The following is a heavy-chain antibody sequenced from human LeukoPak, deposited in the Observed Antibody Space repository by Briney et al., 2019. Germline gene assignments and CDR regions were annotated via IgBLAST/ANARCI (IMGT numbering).Heavy chain of an antibody. CDR3: AKDLLDIVVVPAAVFDY. J-gene: IGHJ4*02. CDR1: GFTFSNYW. Sequence: PGGSLRLSCAASGFTFSNYWMDWVRQAPGKGPEWVANINQDGSEKYFVDSVKGRFTISRDNAKNSLYLQMNSLRAEDTAVYYCAKDLLDIVVVPAAVFDYWGQGTLVTVSS. CDR2: INQDGSEK. D-gene: IGHD2-2*03. V-gene: IGHV3-7*03.